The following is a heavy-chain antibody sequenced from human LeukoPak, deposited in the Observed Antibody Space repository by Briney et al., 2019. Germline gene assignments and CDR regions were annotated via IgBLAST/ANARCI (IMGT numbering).Heavy chain of an antibody. CDR2: ISGSGGRT. CDR3: AKDPTHFRVWDDYDSNVLNS. V-gene: IGHV3-23*01. CDR1: GFTFSSYA. J-gene: IGHJ4*02. Sequence: GGSLRPSCAASGFTFSSYAMRWLRQAPGKGLEKSTSISGSGGRTYYADSVKGRFTISSDNSKNTLNLQMNSLRAEDTAVYYCAKDPTHFRVWDDYDSNVLNSWGQGTLVTVSS. D-gene: IGHD3-22*01.